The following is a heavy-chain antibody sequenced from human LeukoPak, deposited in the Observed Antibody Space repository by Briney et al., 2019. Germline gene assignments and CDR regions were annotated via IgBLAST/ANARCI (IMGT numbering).Heavy chain of an antibody. J-gene: IGHJ5*02. CDR3: ARDPTSYSGSLSGYNWFEP. D-gene: IGHD1-26*01. CDR1: GGTFSSYA. CDR2: IIPIFGIA. V-gene: IGHV1-69*04. Sequence: SVKVSCKASGGTFSSYAISWVRQAPGQGLEWMGRIIPIFGIANYAQKFQGRVTITADKSTSTAYMELSSLRSEDTAVYYCARDPTSYSGSLSGYNWFEPWGQGTLVTVSS.